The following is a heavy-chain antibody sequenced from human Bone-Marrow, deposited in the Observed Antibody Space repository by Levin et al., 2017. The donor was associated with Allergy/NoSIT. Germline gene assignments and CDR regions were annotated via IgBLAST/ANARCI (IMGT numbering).Heavy chain of an antibody. CDR1: GGSISGYY. CDR3: ARESKGSGSNNWFDP. Sequence: SQTLSLTCTVSGGSISGYYWSWIRQPPGKGLEWIGFIYYSGSTKYNPSLKSRVTISVDTSKNQLSLKLSSVTAADTAVYYCARESKGSGSNNWFDPWGQGTLVTVSS. D-gene: IGHD3-22*01. CDR2: IYYSGST. V-gene: IGHV4-59*01. J-gene: IGHJ5*02.